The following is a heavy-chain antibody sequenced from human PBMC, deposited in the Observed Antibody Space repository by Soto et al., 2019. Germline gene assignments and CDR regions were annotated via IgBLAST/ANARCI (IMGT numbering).Heavy chain of an antibody. CDR2: ISGSGGST. D-gene: IGHD2-15*01. CDR1: GFTFSSYA. CDR3: GKDGTYDSSDIVVVVAAAFEI. Sequence: EVQLLESGGGLVQPGGSLRLSCAASGFTFSSYAMSWVRQAPGKGLEWVSAISGSGGSTYYADSVKGRFTISRDKSKNKLYRQMNSLRAEDTDVYYCGKDGTYDSSDIVVVVAAAFEIWGQGTMVTVFS. J-gene: IGHJ3*02. V-gene: IGHV3-23*01.